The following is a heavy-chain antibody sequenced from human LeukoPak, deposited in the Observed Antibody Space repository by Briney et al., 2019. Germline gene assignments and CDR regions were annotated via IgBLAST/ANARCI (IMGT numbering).Heavy chain of an antibody. CDR3: GRVDWNPDY. Sequence: SETLSLTCTVSGYSIIGGYHWGWIRQPPGKGLEWIANIHRSGSTYYNPSLKSRVTISIDTSKNQFSLEVRSVTAADTAVYYCGRVDWNPDYWGQGTPVTVSS. CDR2: IHRSGST. J-gene: IGHJ4*02. D-gene: IGHD1-1*01. CDR1: GYSIIGGYH. V-gene: IGHV4-38-2*02.